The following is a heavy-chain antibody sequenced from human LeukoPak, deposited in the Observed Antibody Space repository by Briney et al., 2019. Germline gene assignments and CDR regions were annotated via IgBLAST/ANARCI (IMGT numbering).Heavy chain of an antibody. CDR2: IYTSGST. V-gene: IGHV4-61*02. CDR3: AREGEEVGSSGYCGFDY. Sequence: PSQTLSLTCTVSGGSISSGSYYWSWIRQPAGKGLEWIGRIYTSGSTNYNPSLKSRVTISVDTSKNQFSLKLSSVTAADTAVYYCAREGEEVGSSGYCGFDYWGQGTLVTVSS. D-gene: IGHD3-22*01. J-gene: IGHJ4*02. CDR1: GGSISSGSYY.